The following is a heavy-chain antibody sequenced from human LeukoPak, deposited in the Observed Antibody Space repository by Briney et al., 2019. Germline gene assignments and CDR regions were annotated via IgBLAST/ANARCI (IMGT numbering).Heavy chain of an antibody. CDR3: AKELTYTIAAAVDVDY. Sequence: GGSLRLSCAASGFTFSSYGMHWVRQAPGKGLEWVAFIRYDGSNKYYADSVKGRFTISRDNSKNTLYLQMNSLRGEDTAVYYCAKELTYTIAAAVDVDYWGQGTLVTVSS. V-gene: IGHV3-30*02. D-gene: IGHD6-13*01. J-gene: IGHJ4*02. CDR2: IRYDGSNK. CDR1: GFTFSSYG.